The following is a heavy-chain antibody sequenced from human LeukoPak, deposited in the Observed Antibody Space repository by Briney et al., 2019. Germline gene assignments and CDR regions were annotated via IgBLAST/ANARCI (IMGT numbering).Heavy chain of an antibody. CDR3: AKDYYGSGSYRSGFDY. Sequence: PGGSLRLSCAASGFTFSSYGTHWVRQAPGKGLEWVAFIRYDGSNKYYADSVKGRFTISRDNSKNTLYLQMNSLRAEDTAVYYCAKDYYGSGSYRSGFDYWGQGTLVTVSS. V-gene: IGHV3-30*02. CDR1: GFTFSSYG. D-gene: IGHD3-10*01. J-gene: IGHJ4*02. CDR2: IRYDGSNK.